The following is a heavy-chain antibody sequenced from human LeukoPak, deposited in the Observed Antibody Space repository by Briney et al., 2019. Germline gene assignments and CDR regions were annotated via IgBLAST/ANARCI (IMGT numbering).Heavy chain of an antibody. J-gene: IGHJ4*02. CDR1: GSTFSSYA. CDR2: ISYDGSNK. Sequence: PGRSLRLSCAASGSTFSSYAMHWVRHAPGKGLEWEAVISYDGSNKYYADSVKGRFTISRDNSKNTLYLQMNSLRAEDTAVYYCARDPPDSYYFDYWGQGTLVTVSS. V-gene: IGHV3-30*01. CDR3: ARDPPDSYYFDY. D-gene: IGHD3-3*01.